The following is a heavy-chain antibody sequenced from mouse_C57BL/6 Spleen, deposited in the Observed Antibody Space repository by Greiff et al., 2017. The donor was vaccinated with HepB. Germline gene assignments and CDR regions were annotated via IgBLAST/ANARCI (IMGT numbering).Heavy chain of an antibody. CDR1: GYTFTSYG. CDR3: ARETTVVATYYAMDY. D-gene: IGHD1-1*01. V-gene: IGHV1-81*01. CDR2: IYPRSGNT. J-gene: IGHJ4*01. Sequence: VQLQESGAELARPGASVKLSCKASGYTFTSYGISWVKQRTGQGLEWIGEIYPRSGNTYYNEKFKGKATLTADKSSSTAYMELRSLTSEDSAVYFGARETTVVATYYAMDYWGQGTSVTVSS.